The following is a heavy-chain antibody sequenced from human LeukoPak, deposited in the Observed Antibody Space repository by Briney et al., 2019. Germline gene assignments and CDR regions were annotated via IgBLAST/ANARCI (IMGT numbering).Heavy chain of an antibody. CDR2: MNPNSGNT. CDR3: ARWGPDCSSTSCLQNYYYMDV. D-gene: IGHD2-2*01. Sequence: ASVKVSRKASGYTFASYDINWVRQATGQGLEWMGWMNPNSGNTGYAQKFQGRVTMTRNTSISTAYMELSSLRSEDTAVYYCARWGPDCSSTSCLQNYYYMDVWGKGTTVTVSS. V-gene: IGHV1-8*01. J-gene: IGHJ6*03. CDR1: GYTFASYD.